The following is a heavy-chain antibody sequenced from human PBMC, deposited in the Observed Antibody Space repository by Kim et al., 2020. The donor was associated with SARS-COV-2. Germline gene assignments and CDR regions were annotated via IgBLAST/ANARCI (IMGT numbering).Heavy chain of an antibody. V-gene: IGHV3-30-3*01. CDR3: ARDFTIFGVVIMTYYYYGMDV. J-gene: IGHJ6*02. D-gene: IGHD3-3*01. CDR2: ISYDGSNK. CDR1: GFTFSSYA. Sequence: GGSLRLSCAASGFTFSSYAMHWVRQAPGKGLEWVAVISYDGSNKYYADSVKGRFTISRDNSKNTLYLQMNSLRAEDTAVYYCARDFTIFGVVIMTYYYYGMDVWGQGTTVTVSS.